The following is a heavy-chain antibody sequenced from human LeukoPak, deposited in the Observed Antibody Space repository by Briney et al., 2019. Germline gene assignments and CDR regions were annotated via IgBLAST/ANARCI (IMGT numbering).Heavy chain of an antibody. D-gene: IGHD6-6*01. Sequence: GGSLRLSCAASGFTFSSYSMNWVRQAPGKGLEWVSSISSSSSYIYYADSVKGRFTISRDNAKNSLYLQMNSLRAEDTAVYYCARTHSSSPQYYYSYYMDVWGKGTTVTVSS. CDR2: ISSSSSYI. V-gene: IGHV3-21*01. CDR1: GFTFSSYS. J-gene: IGHJ6*03. CDR3: ARTHSSSPQYYYSYYMDV.